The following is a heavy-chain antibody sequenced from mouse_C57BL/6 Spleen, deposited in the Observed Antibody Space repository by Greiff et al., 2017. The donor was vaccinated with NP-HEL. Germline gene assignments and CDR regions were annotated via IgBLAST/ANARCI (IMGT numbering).Heavy chain of an antibody. V-gene: IGHV1-64*01. D-gene: IGHD2-12*01. CDR3: AREGNLYALFAY. CDR1: GYTFTSYW. Sequence: QVQLQQPGAELVKPGASVKLSCKASGYTFTSYWMHWVKQRPGQGLEWIGMIPPNSGSTNYNEKFKSKATLTVDKSSSTAYMQLSSLTSEDSAVYYCAREGNLYALFAYWGQGTLVTVSA. J-gene: IGHJ3*01. CDR2: IPPNSGST.